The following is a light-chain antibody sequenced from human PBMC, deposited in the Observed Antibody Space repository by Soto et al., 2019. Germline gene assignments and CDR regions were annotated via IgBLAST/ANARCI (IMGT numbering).Light chain of an antibody. CDR1: SSDVGVYDY. CDR2: EVN. Sequence: HSVLTQPASVSGSPGQSITISCSGTSSDVGVYDYVSWYQQHPGKAPKLMISEVNNRPSGVSNRFSGSKSGNTASLTLSGLQAEDEADYYCSSYTSSSTLVFGGGTK. CDR3: SSYTSSSTLV. V-gene: IGLV2-14*01. J-gene: IGLJ2*01.